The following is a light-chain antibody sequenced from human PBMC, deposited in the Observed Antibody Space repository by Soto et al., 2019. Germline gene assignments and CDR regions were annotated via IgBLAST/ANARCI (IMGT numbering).Light chain of an antibody. J-gene: IGKJ1*01. CDR3: QQYNSYSWT. V-gene: IGKV1-8*01. CDR2: AAS. Sequence: AILMTQSPSSLSASPGDRVTISCRASQRISSYLAWYQQKPAQAPRLLIYAASTWHGGVPSRFSGSGSGTDFTLTISSLQPDDFATYYCQQYNSYSWTFGQGTKVDIK. CDR1: QRISSY.